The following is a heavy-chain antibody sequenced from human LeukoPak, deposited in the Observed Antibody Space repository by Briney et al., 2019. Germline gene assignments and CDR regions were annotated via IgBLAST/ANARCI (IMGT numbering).Heavy chain of an antibody. CDR2: FNHNWGA. Sequence: SETLSLTCAVYSGSFSGYYWTWFRQPPGKGLEWIGEFNHNWGAKYNPSLKSRVTISVDTSNNHLSLSLNSVTTADTAAYYCAASLWFGIYPDYWGQGSLVTVSS. J-gene: IGHJ4*02. D-gene: IGHD3-10*01. CDR3: AASLWFGIYPDY. V-gene: IGHV4-34*01. CDR1: SGSFSGYY.